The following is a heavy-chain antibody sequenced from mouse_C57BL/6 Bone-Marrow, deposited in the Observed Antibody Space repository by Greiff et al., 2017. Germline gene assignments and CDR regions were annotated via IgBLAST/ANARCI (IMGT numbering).Heavy chain of an antibody. CDR2: IHPNSGST. Sequence: VQLQQPGAELVKPGASVKLSCKASGYTFTSYWMHWVKQRPGQGLEWIGMIHPNSGSTNYNEKFKSKATLTVDKSSSPAYMQRSSLTSEDSAFYCCARQLRLHYYAMDDWGQGTSVTVSS. D-gene: IGHD3-2*02. J-gene: IGHJ4*01. V-gene: IGHV1-64*01. CDR1: GYTFTSYW. CDR3: ARQLRLHYYAMDD.